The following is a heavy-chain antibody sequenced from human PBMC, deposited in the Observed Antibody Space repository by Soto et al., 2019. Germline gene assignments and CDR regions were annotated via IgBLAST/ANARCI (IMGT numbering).Heavy chain of an antibody. V-gene: IGHV1-3*01. CDR2: INAGNGNT. J-gene: IGHJ6*02. D-gene: IGHD3-22*01. Sequence: ASVKVSCKASGYTFTSYAMHWVRQAPGQRLEWMGWINAGNGNTKYSQKFQGRVTITRDTSASTAYMELSSLRSEDTAVYYCARAMSITMIVVVVNYYYGMDVWGQGTTVTVSS. CDR3: ARAMSITMIVVVVNYYYGMDV. CDR1: GYTFTSYA.